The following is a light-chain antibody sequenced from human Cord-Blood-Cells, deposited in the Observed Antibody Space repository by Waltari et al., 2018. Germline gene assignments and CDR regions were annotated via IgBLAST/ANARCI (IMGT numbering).Light chain of an antibody. V-gene: IGLV1-44*01. J-gene: IGLJ2*01. CDR3: AAWDDSLNGQVV. CDR1: SSTIGSNT. CDR2: SNN. Sequence: QSVLTQPPSASGTPGQRVTISCPVSSSTIGSNTVNWYQQPPGTAPKLLIYSNNQRPSGVPDRFSGSKSGTSASLAISGLQSEDEADYYCAAWDDSLNGQVVFGGGTKLTVL.